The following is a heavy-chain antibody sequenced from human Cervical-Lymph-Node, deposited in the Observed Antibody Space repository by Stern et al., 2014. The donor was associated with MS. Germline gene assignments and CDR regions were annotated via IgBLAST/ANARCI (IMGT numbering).Heavy chain of an antibody. CDR1: GYSFTANW. CDR2: IYPGDSDT. CDR3: ARDYGDYAFDY. D-gene: IGHD4-17*01. V-gene: IGHV5-51*01. J-gene: IGHJ4*02. Sequence: VQLGQSGAEAKKPGESLKISCKGSGYSFTANWIAWVRQMPGKGLEWMGIIYPGDSDTRYCPSFQGQVTISADKSISTAYLQWSSLKASDTAMYYCARDYGDYAFDYWGQGTLVTVSS.